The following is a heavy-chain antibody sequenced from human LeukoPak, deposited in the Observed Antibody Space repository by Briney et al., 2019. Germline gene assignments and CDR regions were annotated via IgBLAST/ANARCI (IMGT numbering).Heavy chain of an antibody. CDR3: AGGLKF. CDR2: IKQDGSEK. J-gene: IGHJ4*02. V-gene: IGHV3-7*04. CDR1: GFNFSKYW. D-gene: IGHD3-16*01. Sequence: PGGSLRLSCGASGFNFSKYWMTWVRQAPGKGLEWVANIKQDGSEKYYVDSVKGRFTISRDNAKNSLYLQMNSLRVEDTAVYYCAGGLKFWGQGTLVTVSS.